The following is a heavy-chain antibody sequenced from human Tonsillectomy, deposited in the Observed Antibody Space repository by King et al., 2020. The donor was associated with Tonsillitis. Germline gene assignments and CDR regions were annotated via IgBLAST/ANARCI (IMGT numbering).Heavy chain of an antibody. CDR1: GFTFSSYW. V-gene: IGHV3-74*01. Sequence: VQLVESGGGLVQPGGSLRISCAAYGFTFSSYWMNWVRHAPGKVRLCVSRIKSVGRSPSYAESVKGRFTISRDNAKNTLYLQMNSLRAEDTAVYYCARGYDFWSGYYSLDAFDIWGQGTMVTVSS. CDR2: IKSVGRSP. CDR3: ARGYDFWSGYYSLDAFDI. J-gene: IGHJ3*02. D-gene: IGHD3-3*01.